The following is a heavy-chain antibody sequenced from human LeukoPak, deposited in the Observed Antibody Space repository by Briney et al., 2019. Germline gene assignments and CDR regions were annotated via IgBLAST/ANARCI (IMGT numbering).Heavy chain of an antibody. D-gene: IGHD6-19*01. V-gene: IGHV3-30*18. CDR2: ISYDGSNK. CDR3: AKGQQWLDSYFDY. CDR1: GFPFSTYA. Sequence: GGSLRLSCAASGFPFSTYAMHWVRQAPGKGLEWVAVISYDGSNKYYADSVKGRFTISRDNFKNTLYLQMNSLRTEDTAVYFCAKGQQWLDSYFDYWGQGTLVTVSS. J-gene: IGHJ4*02.